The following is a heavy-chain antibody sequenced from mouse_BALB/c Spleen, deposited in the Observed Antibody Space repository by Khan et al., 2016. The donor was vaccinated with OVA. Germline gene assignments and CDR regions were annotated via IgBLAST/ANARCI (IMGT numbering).Heavy chain of an antibody. CDR1: GYTFTSYW. V-gene: IGHV1-52*01. CDR2: IDPYDSET. CDR3: ARNPFAY. Sequence: QVQLQQPGTELVRPGTSVRLSCKASGYTFTSYWMNWIKQRPEQGLEWIGRIDPYDSETHYNQKFTDKALLTVAKSYTTAYMQLRSLTSDDSAVYYCARNPFAYWGQGTLVTVSA. J-gene: IGHJ3*01.